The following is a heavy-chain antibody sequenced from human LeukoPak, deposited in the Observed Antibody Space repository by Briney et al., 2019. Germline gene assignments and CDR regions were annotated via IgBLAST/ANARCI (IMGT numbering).Heavy chain of an antibody. CDR2: IYYSGST. CDR3: ARFHMELALDY. J-gene: IGHJ4*02. D-gene: IGHD4/OR15-4a*01. Sequence: SETLSLTCTVSGGSMSPYHWGWIRQPPGKGLEWTGYIYYSGSTNYNPSLKSRVTISVDTSKNQFSLKLSSVTAADTAIYYCARFHMELALDYWGQGTLVTVSS. CDR1: GGSMSPYH. V-gene: IGHV4-59*08.